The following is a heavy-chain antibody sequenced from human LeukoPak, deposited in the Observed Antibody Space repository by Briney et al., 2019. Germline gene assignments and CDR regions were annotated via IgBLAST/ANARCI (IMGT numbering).Heavy chain of an antibody. CDR1: GYSFSSYW. CDR2: IYPGDSDT. D-gene: IGHD4-17*01. V-gene: IGHV5-51*01. J-gene: IGHJ4*02. CDR3: VRPVNYGDHGDY. Sequence: GESLKISCKGSGYSFSSYWIGWVRQMPGKGLEWKGIIYPGDSDTRYSPSFQGQVTISADKSISTAYLQWSSLRASDTAMYYCVRPVNYGDHGDYWGQGTLVTVSS.